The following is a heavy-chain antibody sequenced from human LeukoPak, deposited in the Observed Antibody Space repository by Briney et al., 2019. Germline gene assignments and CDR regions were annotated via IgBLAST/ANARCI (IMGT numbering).Heavy chain of an antibody. J-gene: IGHJ3*02. D-gene: IGHD2-8*01. Sequence: PGGSLRLSCAASGFTFDDYAMHWVRQAPGKGLEWVSGISWNSGSIGYADSVKGRFTISRDNAKNSLYLQMNSLRAEDMALYYCAKDTRDGLPNPGAFDIWGQGTMVTVSS. CDR1: GFTFDDYA. V-gene: IGHV3-9*03. CDR2: ISWNSGSI. CDR3: AKDTRDGLPNPGAFDI.